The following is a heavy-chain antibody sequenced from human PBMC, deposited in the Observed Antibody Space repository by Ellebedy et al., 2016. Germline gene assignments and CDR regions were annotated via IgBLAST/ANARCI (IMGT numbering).Heavy chain of an antibody. CDR1: EFSFSSYA. CDR2: MNADGSLK. D-gene: IGHD1/OR15-1a*01. CDR3: ARDNNRKDVY. Sequence: GGSLRLSCAASEFSFSSYAMSWVRQAPGKGLEWVANMNADGSLKNYADSVKGRFTISRDNAKNSLYLQMNSLRVEDTAVYYCARDNNRKDVYWGQGTLVTVSS. V-gene: IGHV3-7*03. J-gene: IGHJ4*02.